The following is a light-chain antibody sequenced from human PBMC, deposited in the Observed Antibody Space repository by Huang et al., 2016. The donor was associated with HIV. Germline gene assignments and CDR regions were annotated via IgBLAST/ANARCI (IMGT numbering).Light chain of an antibody. CDR2: GAS. CDR1: QSVGGN. CDR3: QQRANWPPT. V-gene: IGKV3-11*01. Sequence: EIVLTQSPATLSLSPGGRATLPCRASQSVGGNLAWYQQKPGQAPRLLIYGASTRASAIPARFSGSGSGTDFTLTISSLEPEDFAVYYCQQRANWPPTFGGGTKVEIK. J-gene: IGKJ4*01.